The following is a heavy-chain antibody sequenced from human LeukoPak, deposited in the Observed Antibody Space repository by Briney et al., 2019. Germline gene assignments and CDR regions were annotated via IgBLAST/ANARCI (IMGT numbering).Heavy chain of an antibody. V-gene: IGHV1-2*02. D-gene: IGHD6-13*01. CDR3: TGCHSSSWGDYYYYYMDV. CDR1: GYTFTGYY. J-gene: IGHJ6*03. CDR2: INPNRGGT. Sequence: ASVTVSCKASGYTFTGYYMHWVRPAPGQGLEGMGWINPNRGGTKLAQQFQDRVTMTRHTSISTAYTELSRLRSDDTAVYYCTGCHSSSWGDYYYYYMDVWGKGTTVTISS.